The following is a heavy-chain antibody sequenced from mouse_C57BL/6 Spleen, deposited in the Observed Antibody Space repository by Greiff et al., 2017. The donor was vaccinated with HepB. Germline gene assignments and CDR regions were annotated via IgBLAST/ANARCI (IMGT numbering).Heavy chain of an antibody. J-gene: IGHJ1*03. CDR2: IYPGSGST. CDR1: GYTFTSYW. D-gene: IGHD1-1*01. CDR3: ARGGTTVVVDWYFDV. V-gene: IGHV1-55*01. Sequence: VKLQQPGAELVKPGASVKMSCKASGYTFTSYWITWVKQRPGQGLEWIGDIYPGSGSTNYNEKFKSKATLTVDTSSSTAYMQLSSLTSEDSAVYYCARGGTTVVVDWYFDVWGTGTTVTVSS.